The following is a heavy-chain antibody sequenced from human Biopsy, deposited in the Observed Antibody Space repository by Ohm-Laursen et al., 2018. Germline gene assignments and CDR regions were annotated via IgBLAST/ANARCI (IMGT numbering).Heavy chain of an antibody. V-gene: IGHV1-46*01. CDR2: INPTGGTT. J-gene: IGHJ6*02. D-gene: IGHD3-9*01. Sequence: SSVKVSCMASGYSFTKYYINWVRQAPGQGLEWMGIINPTGGTTSYAEKFQGRVTLTRDTSTGTVYLELNSLIYEDTALYYCARDETGSSVFGPYYYGMDVWGQGTTVTVSS. CDR1: GYSFTKYY. CDR3: ARDETGSSVFGPYYYGMDV.